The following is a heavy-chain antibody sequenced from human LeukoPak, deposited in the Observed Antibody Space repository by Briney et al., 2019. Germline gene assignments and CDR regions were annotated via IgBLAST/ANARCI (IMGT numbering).Heavy chain of an antibody. J-gene: IGHJ4*02. CDR3: AKGSSSDCINY. V-gene: IGHV3-23*01. Sequence: GGSLRLSCAASGFTFRSYVMSWVRQAPGKGLEWVSAISGSGGRTYYADSVKGRFTISRDNPKNTLYLQIDSLRAEDTAVYYCAKGSSSDCINYWGQGTLVTVSS. CDR1: GFTFRSYV. CDR2: ISGSGGRT. D-gene: IGHD6-19*01.